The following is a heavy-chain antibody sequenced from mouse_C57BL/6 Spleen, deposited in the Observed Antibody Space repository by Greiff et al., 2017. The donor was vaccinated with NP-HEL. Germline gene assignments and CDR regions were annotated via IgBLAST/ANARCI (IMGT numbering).Heavy chain of an antibody. CDR1: GYAFSSSW. J-gene: IGHJ4*01. CDR2: IYPGDGDT. D-gene: IGHD1-1*01. CDR3: AREGYGSPHYYAMDY. Sequence: VQLQQSGPELVKPGASVKISCKASGYAFSSSWMNWVKQRPGKGLEWIGRIYPGDGDTNYNGKFKGKATLTADKSSSTAYMQLSSLTSEDSAVYFCAREGYGSPHYYAMDYWGQGTSVTVSS. V-gene: IGHV1-82*01.